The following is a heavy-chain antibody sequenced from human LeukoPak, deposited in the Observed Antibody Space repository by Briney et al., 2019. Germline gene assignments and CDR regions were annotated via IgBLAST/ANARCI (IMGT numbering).Heavy chain of an antibody. V-gene: IGHV3-23*01. CDR2: ISGSGGST. J-gene: IGHJ4*02. CDR1: GLTFSDYY. CDR3: AKVGSSAYQFDY. D-gene: IGHD6-19*01. Sequence: GGSLRLSCAASGLTFSDYYMSWIRQAPGKGLEWVSAISGSGGSTYYADSVKGRFTISRDNSKNTLYLQMNSLRAEDTAVYYCAKVGSSAYQFDYWGQGTLVTVSS.